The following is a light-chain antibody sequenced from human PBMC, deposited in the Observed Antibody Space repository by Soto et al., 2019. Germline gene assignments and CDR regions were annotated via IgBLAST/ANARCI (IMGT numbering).Light chain of an antibody. V-gene: IGLV2-14*01. Sequence: QSALTQPASVSGSSGQSITISCTGTSSDVGGYNYVSWYQQHPGKVPKLMIYEVSNRPSGISNRFSGSKSGNTASLTISGLQADDEADYYCSSYTSSTTLIFGGGTKLTVL. CDR2: EVS. J-gene: IGLJ2*01. CDR3: SSYTSSTTLI. CDR1: SSDVGGYNY.